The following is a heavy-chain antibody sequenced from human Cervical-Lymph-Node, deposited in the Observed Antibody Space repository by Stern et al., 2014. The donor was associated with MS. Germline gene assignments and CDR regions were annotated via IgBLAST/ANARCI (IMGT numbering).Heavy chain of an antibody. Sequence: QLVESGAEVKKPGSSVKVSCKASGGTFNNYGVNWVRQAPGQGLEWMGEIIPLCATTHYARKFQGRVTITADRFTNTAYMELSSLTSEDTAVYYCAKSEAVTQTPVGWFDLWGPGTLVTVSS. CDR3: AKSEAVTQTPVGWFDL. J-gene: IGHJ5*02. CDR1: GGTFNNYG. D-gene: IGHD4-17*01. V-gene: IGHV1-69*06. CDR2: IIPLCATT.